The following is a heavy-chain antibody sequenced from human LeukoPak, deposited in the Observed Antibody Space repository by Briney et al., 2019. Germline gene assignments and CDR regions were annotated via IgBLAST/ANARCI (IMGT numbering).Heavy chain of an antibody. D-gene: IGHD6-19*01. CDR3: ATKIAVAGTGNYFDY. CDR2: ISGSGGST. CDR1: GFTFSSYG. V-gene: IGHV3-23*01. Sequence: GGTLRLSCAASGFTFSSYGMSWVRQAPGKGLEWVSAISGSGGSTYYADSVKGRFTISRDNSKNTLYLQMNSLRAEDTAVYYCATKIAVAGTGNYFDYWGQGTLVTVSS. J-gene: IGHJ4*02.